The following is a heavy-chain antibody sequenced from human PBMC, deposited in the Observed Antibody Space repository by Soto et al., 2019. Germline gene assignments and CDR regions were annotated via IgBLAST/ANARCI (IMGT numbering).Heavy chain of an antibody. Sequence: EVHLVESGGGLPQPGGSLRLSCAASGFTFSSYELNWVRQAPGKGLEWVSYISYRDGTTYYADSVKGRFTIPRDNAKNSLYLQMNSLRAEDTAVYYCARDGGYHDYGSNPFDYWGQGTLVTVSS. V-gene: IGHV3-48*03. CDR2: ISYRDGTT. CDR3: ARDGGYHDYGSNPFDY. D-gene: IGHD4-17*01. J-gene: IGHJ4*02. CDR1: GFTFSSYE.